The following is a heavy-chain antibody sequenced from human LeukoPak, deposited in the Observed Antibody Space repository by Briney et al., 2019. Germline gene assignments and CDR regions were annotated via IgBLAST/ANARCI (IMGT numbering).Heavy chain of an antibody. CDR2: IGTDGSST. CDR1: GFTSSSYW. V-gene: IGHV3-74*01. D-gene: IGHD2-2*01. CDR3: ARDRYCSSASCYGGDY. J-gene: IGHJ4*02. Sequence: PGGSLRLSCVASGFTSSSYWMHWVRQAPGKGLVWVSRIGTDGSSTSYADSVKGRFTISRDNAKNTLYLQMNSLRAEDTAVYYCARDRYCSSASCYGGDYWGQGTLVTVSS.